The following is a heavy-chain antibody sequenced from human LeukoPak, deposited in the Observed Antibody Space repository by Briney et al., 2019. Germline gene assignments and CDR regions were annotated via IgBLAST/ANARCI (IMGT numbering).Heavy chain of an antibody. CDR1: GITFNTYD. CDR2: IGTAGKT. CDR3: ARESPIYGMDV. Sequence: GGSLRLSCAASGITFNTYDMHWVRQVTGRGLEWVSGIGTAGKTYYLGSVRGRFTISRENVQNSLYLQMNSLRAGDTAVYYCARESPIYGMDVRGQGTTVTVSS. V-gene: IGHV3-13*01. J-gene: IGHJ6*02.